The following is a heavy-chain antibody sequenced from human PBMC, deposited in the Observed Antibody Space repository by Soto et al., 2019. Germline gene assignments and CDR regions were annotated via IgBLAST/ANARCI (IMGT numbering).Heavy chain of an antibody. D-gene: IGHD6-6*01. CDR1: GYTFTVYY. J-gene: IGHJ5*02. V-gene: IGHV1-2*04. CDR2: MNPNSGGT. Sequence: ASVKVSCKSSGYTFTVYYMHWLRQAPGQGLEWMGWMNPNSGGTNYAQKFQGWVTMTRDTSISTAYMELSRLRSDDTAVYYCARSRIAARVSFDPWGQGTLVTVSS. CDR3: ARSRIAARVSFDP.